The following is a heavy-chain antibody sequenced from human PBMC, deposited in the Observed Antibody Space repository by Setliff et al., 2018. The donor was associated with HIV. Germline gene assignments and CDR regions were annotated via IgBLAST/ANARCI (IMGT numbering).Heavy chain of an antibody. CDR3: ATARDSGWSPDY. J-gene: IGHJ4*02. V-gene: IGHV1-18*01. D-gene: IGHD6-19*01. CDR2: IGAYNGNT. Sequence: GASVKVSCKASGYTFTSYGISWVRQAPGQGLEWMGWIGAYNGNTNYAQKLQGRVTMTTDTSTSTAYMELRSLRSDDTAVYYCATARDSGWSPDYWGQGTLVTVSS. CDR1: GYTFTSYG.